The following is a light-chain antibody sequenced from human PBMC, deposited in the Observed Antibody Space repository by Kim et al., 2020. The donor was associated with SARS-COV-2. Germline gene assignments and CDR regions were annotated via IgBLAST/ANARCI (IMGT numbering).Light chain of an antibody. Sequence: SPGVQATPPCRPSQSVSSCCIAWYQHNTGQAPRLLICAAATRAAGMADRFSVSGAGTDLTLTISRLEPGDFTVHYCQQYGTSPVTFGEGTRLGIK. V-gene: IGKV3-20*01. CDR3: QQYGTSPVT. CDR2: AAA. CDR1: QSVSSCC. J-gene: IGKJ5*01.